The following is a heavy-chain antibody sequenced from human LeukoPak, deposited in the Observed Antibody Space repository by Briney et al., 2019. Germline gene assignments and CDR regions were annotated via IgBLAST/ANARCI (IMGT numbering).Heavy chain of an antibody. CDR2: ISYDGSNK. D-gene: IGHD3-22*01. V-gene: IGHV3-30*04. Sequence: GGSLRLSCAASGFTFSSYAMHWVRQAPGKGLEWVAVISYDGSNKYYADSVKGRFTISRDNSKNTLYLQMNSLRAEDTAMYYCARDVYYYDSSGYPNWFDPWGQGTLVTVSS. CDR1: GFTFSSYA. CDR3: ARDVYYYDSSGYPNWFDP. J-gene: IGHJ5*02.